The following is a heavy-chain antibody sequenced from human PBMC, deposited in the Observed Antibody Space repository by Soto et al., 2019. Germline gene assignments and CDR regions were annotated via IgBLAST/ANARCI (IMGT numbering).Heavy chain of an antibody. J-gene: IGHJ4*02. CDR2: ISPKSGGT. D-gene: IGHD3-16*01. CDR1: GYTFTGYY. V-gene: IGHV1-2*02. Sequence: QVQLVQSGAEVKESGASVKVSCKASGYTFTGYYIHWVRQAPGQGLEWVGEISPKSGGTRYAQKFQGRVNMTKDTSITTVYMELSNLSPDDTAVYYCGKGRSGEVGVFYWGQGTLVTVHS. CDR3: GKGRSGEVGVFY.